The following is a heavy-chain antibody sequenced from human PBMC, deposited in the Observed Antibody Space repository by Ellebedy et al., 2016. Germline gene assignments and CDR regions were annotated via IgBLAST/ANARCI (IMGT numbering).Heavy chain of an antibody. CDR1: GFTFGDYA. CDR3: ARDPGY. J-gene: IGHJ4*02. V-gene: IGHV3-21*01. Sequence: GGSLRLSXTASGFTFGDYAMSWFRQAPGKGLEWVSSISSSSSYIYYADSVKGRFTISRDNAKNSLYLQMNSLRAEDTAVYYCARDPGYWGQGTLVTVSS. CDR2: ISSSSSYI.